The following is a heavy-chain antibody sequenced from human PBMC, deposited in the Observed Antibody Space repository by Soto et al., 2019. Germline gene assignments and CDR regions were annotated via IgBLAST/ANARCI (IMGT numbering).Heavy chain of an antibody. Sequence: QMQRVQSGAEGKKPGASGKVSCKASGYTFTSYDSNWVRQATGQGLEWMGWLNPNSGNTGYAQKFQGRVTMTRNTSIRTDHMEMSLLRSEDTAVYYCARVVGANRFDYWGQGTLVTVSS. CDR3: ARVVGANRFDY. J-gene: IGHJ4*02. D-gene: IGHD1-26*01. V-gene: IGHV1-8*01. CDR2: LNPNSGNT. CDR1: GYTFTSYD.